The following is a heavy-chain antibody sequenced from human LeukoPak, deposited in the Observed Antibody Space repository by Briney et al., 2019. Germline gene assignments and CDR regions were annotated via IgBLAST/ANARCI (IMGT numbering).Heavy chain of an antibody. CDR3: TNSDDYGDY. Sequence: GGSLRLSCAASGFTFSSYAMHWVRQAPGKGLEWVAAIASDDTDRYYIDSVKGRFTISRDDSKNTLYLHMTSLRAEDTAVYYCTNSDDYGDYWGQGTLVTVSS. CDR2: IASDDTDR. J-gene: IGHJ4*02. CDR1: GFTFSSYA. V-gene: IGHV3-30*04.